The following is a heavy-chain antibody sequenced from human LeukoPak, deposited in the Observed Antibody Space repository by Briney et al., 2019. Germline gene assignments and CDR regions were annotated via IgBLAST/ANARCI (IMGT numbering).Heavy chain of an antibody. J-gene: IGHJ4*02. Sequence: PGGSLRLSCLASGFTFDTFGMYWARQAPGKGLEWVAVIWHDGSNKYYTDSVKGRFTISRDNSKNTLYLQMNSLRAEDTAVYYCARDRSTGSYFFVDYWGQGVLVTVSS. D-gene: IGHD6-19*01. CDR3: ARDRSTGSYFFVDY. CDR2: IWHDGSNK. V-gene: IGHV3-33*07. CDR1: GFTFDTFG.